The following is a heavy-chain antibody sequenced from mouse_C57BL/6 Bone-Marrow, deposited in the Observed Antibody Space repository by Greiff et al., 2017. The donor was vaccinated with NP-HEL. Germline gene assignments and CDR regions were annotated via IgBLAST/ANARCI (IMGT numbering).Heavy chain of an antibody. CDR1: GYTFTSYW. Sequence: QVQLQQPGAELVMPGASVKLSCKASGYTFTSYWMHWVKQRPGQGLEWIGEIDPSDSYTNYNQKFKGKSTLTVDKSSSTAYMQLSSLTSEDSAVYYCADSSGFWFAYWGQGTLVTVSA. CDR2: IDPSDSYT. V-gene: IGHV1-69*01. CDR3: ADSSGFWFAY. J-gene: IGHJ3*01. D-gene: IGHD3-2*02.